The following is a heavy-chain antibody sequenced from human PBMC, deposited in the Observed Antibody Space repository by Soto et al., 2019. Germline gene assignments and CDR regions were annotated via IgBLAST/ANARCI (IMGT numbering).Heavy chain of an antibody. CDR1: GGSISSGGYS. CDR2: IYHSVST. V-gene: IGHV4-30-2*01. CDR3: ARVPDY. J-gene: IGHJ4*02. Sequence: PSATLSLTCTVSGGSISSGGYSWGWIRQPPGKGLEWIGYIYHSVSTYYNPSLKSRVTISVDRSKNQFSLRLSSVTAADTAVYYCARVPDYWGQGTLVTVSS.